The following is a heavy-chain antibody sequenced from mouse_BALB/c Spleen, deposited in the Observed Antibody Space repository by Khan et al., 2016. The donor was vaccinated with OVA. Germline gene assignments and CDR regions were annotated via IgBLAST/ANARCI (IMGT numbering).Heavy chain of an antibody. V-gene: IGHV2-2*02. Sequence: QIQLVQSGPGLVQPSQSLSITCTVSGFSLTNYGVHWVRQSPGKGLEWLGVIWSGGSTDYHAAFISRLSISKDNSKSQVFFKMNSLQPNDTAMYYCARNDEYDEGLAYWGQGTLVTVSA. D-gene: IGHD2-4*01. CDR1: GFSLTNYG. J-gene: IGHJ3*01. CDR3: ARNDEYDEGLAY. CDR2: IWSGGST.